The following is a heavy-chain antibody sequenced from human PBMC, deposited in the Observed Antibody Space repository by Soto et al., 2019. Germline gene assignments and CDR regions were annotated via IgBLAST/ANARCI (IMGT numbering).Heavy chain of an antibody. J-gene: IGHJ5*02. CDR3: AKDDYSSGQMDNWFDP. CDR1: GFTFVTSA. D-gene: IGHD6-19*01. V-gene: IGHV3-23*01. CDR2: ISRRGDRT. Sequence: GGSLRLSCVASGFTFVTSAMSWVRQAPGKGLEWVSAISRRGDRTYYADSVKGRFTISRDNSKNTLYLQMNTLRAEDTAVYYCAKDDYSSGQMDNWFDPWGQGTLVTVSS.